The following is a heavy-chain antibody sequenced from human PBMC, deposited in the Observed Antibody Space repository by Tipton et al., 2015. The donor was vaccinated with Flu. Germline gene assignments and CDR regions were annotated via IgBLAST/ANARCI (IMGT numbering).Heavy chain of an antibody. J-gene: IGHJ5*02. Sequence: TLSLTCTVSGGSISSGSYYWSWIRQPAGKGLEWIGRIYTSGSTNYNPSLKSRVTISVDTSKNQFSLKLNSVTAADTAVYYCARHTNKSNWFDPWGQGTLVTVSS. CDR3: ARHTNKSNWFDP. CDR2: IYTSGST. CDR1: GGSISSGSYY. D-gene: IGHD2/OR15-2a*01. V-gene: IGHV4-61*02.